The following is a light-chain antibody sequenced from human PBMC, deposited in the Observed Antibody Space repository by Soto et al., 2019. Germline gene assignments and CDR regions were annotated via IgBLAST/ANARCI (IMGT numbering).Light chain of an antibody. V-gene: IGKV3-15*01. CDR1: QSISSN. CDR3: QQYNNWPRT. CDR2: GAS. Sequence: ERVMTQSPATLSVSPGERATLSCRASQSISSNLAWYQQKPGQAPRLLIYGASTRATGVPARFSGSGSGTEFTLTISSLQSEEFAVYYCQQYNNWPRTFGQGTKVDIK. J-gene: IGKJ1*01.